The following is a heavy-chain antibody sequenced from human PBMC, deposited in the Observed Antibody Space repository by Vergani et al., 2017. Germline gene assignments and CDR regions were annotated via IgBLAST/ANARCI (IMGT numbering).Heavy chain of an antibody. D-gene: IGHD3-3*01. Sequence: EVKLVESGGGLVKPGESLRLSCTTSGFPFSFFWMSWVRQAPGQGLEWVANVKQDGSVKYYGDSVEGRFTVSGDSSSLHIEMKGLRAEDTALYYCARVRDFCSGDCNPGEYYYYMDVWGKGTTVTVTS. CDR2: VKQDGSVK. CDR3: ARVRDFCSGDCNPGEYYYYMDV. CDR1: GFPFSFFW. J-gene: IGHJ6*03. V-gene: IGHV3-7*01.